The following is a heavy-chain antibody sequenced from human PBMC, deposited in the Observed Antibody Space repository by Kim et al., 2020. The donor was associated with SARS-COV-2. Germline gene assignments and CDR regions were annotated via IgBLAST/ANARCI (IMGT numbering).Heavy chain of an antibody. CDR1: GFTFNTYG. CDR3: AKSFSGSYFGYDY. Sequence: GGSLRLSCAASGFTFNTYGIHWVRQAPGKGLEWVAVISYDGSDKYYADSVKGRFTISRDNSKNTLYLQMNSLRIEDTAVYYCAKSFSGSYFGYDYWGQGTLVTGSS. J-gene: IGHJ4*02. CDR2: ISYDGSDK. D-gene: IGHD1-26*01. V-gene: IGHV3-30*18.